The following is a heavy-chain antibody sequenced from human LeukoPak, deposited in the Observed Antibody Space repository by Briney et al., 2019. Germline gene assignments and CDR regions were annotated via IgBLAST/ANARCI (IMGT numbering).Heavy chain of an antibody. Sequence: GASVKVSCKASGGTFSSYAISWVRQAPGQGLEWMGRIIPIFGTANYAQKFQGRVTITTDESTSTPYMELSSLRSEDTAVYYCASQAVAGYPCDYWGQGTLVTVSA. CDR3: ASQAVAGYPCDY. D-gene: IGHD6-19*01. CDR2: IIPIFGTA. CDR1: GGTFSSYA. V-gene: IGHV1-69*05. J-gene: IGHJ4*02.